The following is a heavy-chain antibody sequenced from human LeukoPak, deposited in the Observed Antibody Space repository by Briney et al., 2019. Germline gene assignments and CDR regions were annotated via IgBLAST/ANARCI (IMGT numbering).Heavy chain of an antibody. Sequence: PGGSLRLSCASSGFTFSSYAMSWVRQAPGKGLEWVSTIGGTGVRTYYADSVKGRFTISRDNSKNTLYLQINSLRAEETAVYFCAKDRLGGPYFFHYWGQGTLVTVSS. CDR3: AKDRLGGPYFFHY. CDR1: GFTFSSYA. J-gene: IGHJ4*02. V-gene: IGHV3-23*01. D-gene: IGHD3-16*01. CDR2: IGGTGVRT.